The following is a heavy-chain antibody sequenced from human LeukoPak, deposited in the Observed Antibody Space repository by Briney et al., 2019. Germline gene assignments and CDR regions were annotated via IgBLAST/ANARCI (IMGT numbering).Heavy chain of an antibody. J-gene: IGHJ4*02. Sequence: SETLSLTCTVSGGSISSYYWSWIRQPPGKGLEWIGYIYCSGSTNYNPSLKSRVTISVDTSKNQFSLKLSSVTAADTAVYYCARVRGRWLQLDYWGQGTLVTVSS. CDR1: GGSISSYY. V-gene: IGHV4-59*01. D-gene: IGHD5-24*01. CDR3: ARVRGRWLQLDY. CDR2: IYCSGST.